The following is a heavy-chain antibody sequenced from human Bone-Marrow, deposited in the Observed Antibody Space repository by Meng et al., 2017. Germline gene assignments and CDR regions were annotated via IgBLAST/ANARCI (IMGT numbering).Heavy chain of an antibody. CDR3: ARVDWSGGNPIDS. J-gene: IGHJ4*02. Sequence: QVQLQEAGPGLVTPSGTLSLTCAVSGGSIISINWWTWVRQPPGKGLEWIGEIFHTGNTNFHPSLKSRVTISVDKSKNQFSLKLNSVTAADTAVYYCARVDWSGGNPIDSWGQGTLVTVSS. CDR1: GGSIISINW. D-gene: IGHD3-10*01. CDR2: IFHTGNT. V-gene: IGHV4-4*02.